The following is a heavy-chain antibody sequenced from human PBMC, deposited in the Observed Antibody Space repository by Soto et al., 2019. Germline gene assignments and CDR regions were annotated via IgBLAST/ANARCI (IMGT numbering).Heavy chain of an antibody. CDR3: ARVESGSRQIYFDY. V-gene: IGHV4-59*01. D-gene: IGHD6-13*01. CDR1: GDSISSYY. CDR2: IYYSGST. J-gene: IGHJ4*02. Sequence: SETLSLTCTVSGDSISSYYWSWIRQPPGKGLEWIGYIYYSGSTSYNPSLKSRVTISVDTSKNQFSLKLSSVTAADTAVYYCARVESGSRQIYFDYWGQGKLVSVS.